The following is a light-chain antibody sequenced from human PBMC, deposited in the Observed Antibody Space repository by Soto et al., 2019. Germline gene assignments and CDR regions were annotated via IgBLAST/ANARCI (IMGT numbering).Light chain of an antibody. CDR3: SSYADTNIYV. Sequence: QSVLTQPPSASGSPGQSVTISCTGTNSDIGYYNFVSWYQQHAGKAPKLIIYEVNKRPSGIPDRFSGSKSGNTASLTVSGLQAEDGADYYCSSYADTNIYVFGTGTKLTVL. J-gene: IGLJ1*01. CDR1: NSDIGYYNF. V-gene: IGLV2-8*01. CDR2: EVN.